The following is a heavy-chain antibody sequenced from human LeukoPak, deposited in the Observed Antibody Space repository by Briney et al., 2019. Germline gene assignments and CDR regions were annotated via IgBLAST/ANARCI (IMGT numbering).Heavy chain of an antibody. CDR2: ISSNGGST. CDR1: GFTFSSYA. CDR3: AIGGYSYGFDY. J-gene: IGHJ4*02. Sequence: PGGSLRLSCAASGFTFSSYAMHGVRQAPGKGLEYVSAISSNGGSTYYANSVKGRFTISRDNSKNTLYLQMGSLRAEDMAVYYCAIGGYSYGFDYWGQGTLVTVSS. V-gene: IGHV3-64*01. D-gene: IGHD5-18*01.